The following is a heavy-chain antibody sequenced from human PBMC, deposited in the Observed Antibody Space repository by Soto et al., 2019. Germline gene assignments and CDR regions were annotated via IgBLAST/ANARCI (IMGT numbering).Heavy chain of an antibody. CDR1: GFTFSSYA. CDR3: AKDSTAYSSSYDFDY. CDR2: ISGSGGST. D-gene: IGHD6-6*01. Sequence: EVQLLESGGGLVQPGGSLRLSCAASGFTFSSYAMSWVRQAPGKGLEWVSAISGSGGSTYYADSVKGRFTISRDNSKNTLYLQMNILRAEDTAVYYCAKDSTAYSSSYDFDYWGQGTLVTVSS. J-gene: IGHJ4*02. V-gene: IGHV3-23*01.